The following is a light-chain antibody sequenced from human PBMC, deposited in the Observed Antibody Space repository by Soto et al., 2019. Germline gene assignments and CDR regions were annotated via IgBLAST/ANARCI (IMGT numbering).Light chain of an antibody. CDR3: QQYGRSPFT. V-gene: IGKV3-20*01. Sequence: EIVLTQSPGTLSLSPGERATLSCRASQSVSSNNLAWCQQRPGQAPRVVIYGASTRATGIPERFSGSGSGTDFTLTISRLEPEDFAVYYCQQYGRSPFTFGPGTKVDIK. CDR1: QSVSSNN. CDR2: GAS. J-gene: IGKJ3*01.